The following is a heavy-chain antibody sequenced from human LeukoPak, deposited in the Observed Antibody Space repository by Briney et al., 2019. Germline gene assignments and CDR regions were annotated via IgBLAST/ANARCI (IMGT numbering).Heavy chain of an antibody. V-gene: IGHV3-7*01. J-gene: IGHJ4*02. CDR3: ASEREYCSSTSYHYYFDY. Sequence: GGSLRLSCAASGFTFSSYWMSWVRQAPGKGLEWVANIKQDGSEKYYVDSVKGRFTISRDNAKNSLYLQMNSLRAEDTAVYYCASEREYCSSTSYHYYFDYWGQGTLVTVSS. D-gene: IGHD2-2*01. CDR1: GFTFSSYW. CDR2: IKQDGSEK.